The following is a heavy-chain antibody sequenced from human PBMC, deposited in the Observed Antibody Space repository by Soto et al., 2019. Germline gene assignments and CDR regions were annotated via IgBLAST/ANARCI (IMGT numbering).Heavy chain of an antibody. Sequence: QVQLVQCGGEEKKPGASVKVSCKASGYDFIGHGISWVRQARGQGLEWMGWINSYNGDTKYARKYQDRITLTKDKSTRTVYMELTSLRSDDTAVYYCARDQWLKVPAVVGDKFDSWGQGTLVTVSS. J-gene: IGHJ5*01. D-gene: IGHD6-19*01. CDR1: GYDFIGHG. CDR3: ARDQWLKVPAVVGDKFDS. CDR2: INSYNGDT. V-gene: IGHV1-18*04.